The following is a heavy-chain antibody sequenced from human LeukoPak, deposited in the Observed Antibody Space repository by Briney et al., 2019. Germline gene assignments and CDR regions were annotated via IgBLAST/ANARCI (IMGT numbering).Heavy chain of an antibody. Sequence: SETLSLTCAVNGGTFSGYYWRWIRQPPGKGLEWIGEINHSGSTNYNPSLKSRVTISVDTSKNQISLKLSSVTAADTVVYYCARSGIAAAGIDYWGQGTLVTVSS. V-gene: IGHV4-34*01. CDR3: ARSGIAAAGIDY. J-gene: IGHJ4*02. CDR1: GGTFSGYY. CDR2: INHSGST. D-gene: IGHD6-13*01.